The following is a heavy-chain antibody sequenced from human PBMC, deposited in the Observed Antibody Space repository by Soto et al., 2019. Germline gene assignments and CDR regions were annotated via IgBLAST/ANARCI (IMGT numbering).Heavy chain of an antibody. CDR1: GFTFSHYV. Sequence: PGGSLRLSCAASGFTFSHYVLSWVRQAPGRGLEWVSSISGSGSNVYVADSVRGRFIMSRDLSTNTVSLQMSSLRVEDTAIYYCAKVRASYLSASYFYYGLDVWGQGTTVTVSS. CDR3: AKVRASYLSASYFYYGLDV. V-gene: IGHV3-23*01. J-gene: IGHJ6*02. D-gene: IGHD3-10*01. CDR2: ISGSGSNV.